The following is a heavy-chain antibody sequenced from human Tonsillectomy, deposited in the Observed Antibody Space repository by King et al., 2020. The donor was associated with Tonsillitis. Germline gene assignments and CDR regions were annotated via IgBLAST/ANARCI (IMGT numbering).Heavy chain of an antibody. CDR3: ARQSFYASGSYRHPSRFDP. CDR2: ISYSGSP. J-gene: IGHJ5*02. CDR1: GGSISSYY. Sequence: HVQLQESGPGLVKPSETLSLTCTVSGGSISSYYWSWIRQPPGKGLEWIGYISYSGSPNSNPSLKSRVTISVDTSKNQFSLKLSSVTAADTAVYYCARQSFYASGSYRHPSRFDPWGQGTLVTVSS. V-gene: IGHV4-59*08. D-gene: IGHD3-10*01.